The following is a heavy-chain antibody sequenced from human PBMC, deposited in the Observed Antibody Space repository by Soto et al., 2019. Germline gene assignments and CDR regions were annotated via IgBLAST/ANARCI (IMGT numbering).Heavy chain of an antibody. CDR1: GGSLSGYY. Sequence: SETLSLTCAVYGGSLSGYYWSWIRQPPGKGLEWIGEINHSGSTNYNPSLKSRVTISVDTSKNQFSLKLSSVTAADTAVYYCARHPILEWLSPYYFDYWGQGTLVTVSS. J-gene: IGHJ4*02. CDR2: INHSGST. D-gene: IGHD3-3*01. CDR3: ARHPILEWLSPYYFDY. V-gene: IGHV4-34*01.